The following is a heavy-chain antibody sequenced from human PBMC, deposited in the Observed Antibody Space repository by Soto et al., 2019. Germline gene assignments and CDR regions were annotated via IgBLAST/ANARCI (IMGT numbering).Heavy chain of an antibody. Sequence: SETLSLTCAVYGGSFSGYYWSWIRQPPGKGLEWIGEINHSGSTNYNPSLKSRVTISVDTSKNQFSLKLSSVTAADTAVYYCASKALRDRRVVIFSISYYYYGMDVWAQGTTVPVSS. CDR3: ASKALRDRRVVIFSISYYYYGMDV. J-gene: IGHJ6*02. CDR1: GGSFSGYY. CDR2: INHSGST. V-gene: IGHV4-34*01. D-gene: IGHD3-10*01.